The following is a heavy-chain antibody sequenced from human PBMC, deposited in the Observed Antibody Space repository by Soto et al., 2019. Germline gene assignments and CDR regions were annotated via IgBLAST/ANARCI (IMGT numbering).Heavy chain of an antibody. V-gene: IGHV4-34*01. D-gene: IGHD5-18*01. CDR1: GGSFSGYF. J-gene: IGHJ5*02. CDR2: VDYSGST. CDR3: ARRPPMRRGYRYGPIGQFDP. Sequence: QVHLQQWGAGLLQPSETLSLTCAVSGGSFSGYFWTWIRQSPEKGLEWIGEVDYSGSTNYNPSLESRVSISVDTSKNQFSLKLTSLTAADTAVYYCARRPPMRRGYRYGPIGQFDPWGQGTLVTVSS.